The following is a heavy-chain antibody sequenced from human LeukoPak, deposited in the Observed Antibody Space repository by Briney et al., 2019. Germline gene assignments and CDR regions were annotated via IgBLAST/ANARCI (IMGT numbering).Heavy chain of an antibody. J-gene: IGHJ4*02. D-gene: IGHD6-19*01. V-gene: IGHV4-59*08. CDR1: GGSISSYY. Sequence: PSETLSLTCTVSGGSISSYYWSWIRQPPGKGLEWIGYIYYSGSTNYNPSLKSRVTISVDTSKNQFSLKLSSVTAADTAVYYCARYHNLHSSGWYRVPYYFDYWGQGTLVTVSS. CDR3: ARYHNLHSSGWYRVPYYFDY. CDR2: IYYSGST.